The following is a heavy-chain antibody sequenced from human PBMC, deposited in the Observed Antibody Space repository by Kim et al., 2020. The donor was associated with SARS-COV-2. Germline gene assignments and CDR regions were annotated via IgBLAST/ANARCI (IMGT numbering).Heavy chain of an antibody. J-gene: IGHJ6*02. Sequence: GGSLRLSCAASGLTLSTSSMNWVRQAPGKGLEWVSYISFSGSTIYYADSVRGRFTISRDTATNSLYLKMDSLREEDTAVYYCARDAHGMDVWGQGTRVT. CDR2: ISFSGSTI. V-gene: IGHV3-48*02. CDR1: GLTLSTSS. CDR3: ARDAHGMDV.